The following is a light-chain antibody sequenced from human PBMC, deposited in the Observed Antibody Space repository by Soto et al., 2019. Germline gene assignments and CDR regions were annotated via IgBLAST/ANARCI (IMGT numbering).Light chain of an antibody. V-gene: IGKV3-11*01. J-gene: IGKJ4*01. Sequence: EIVLTQSPAILSLSPGERATLSCRASQSVNTYLAWYQQKPGQAPRLLIYDASNRATGIPARFSGSGSGTDFTLTISSLAPEDFAVYYCQPRTNWPLTFGGGTKVEMK. CDR2: DAS. CDR3: QPRTNWPLT. CDR1: QSVNTY.